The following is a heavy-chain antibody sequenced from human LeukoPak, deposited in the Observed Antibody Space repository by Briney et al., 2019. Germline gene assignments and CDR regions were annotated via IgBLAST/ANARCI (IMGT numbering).Heavy chain of an antibody. V-gene: IGHV1-69*13. Sequence: SVKVSCKASGGTFSSYAISWARQAPGQGLEWMGGIIPIFGTANYAQKFQGRVTITADESTSTAYMELSSLRSEDTAVYYCARGVLRYFDWLLEYFDYWGQGTLVTVSS. D-gene: IGHD3-9*01. J-gene: IGHJ4*02. CDR1: GGTFSSYA. CDR2: IIPIFGTA. CDR3: ARGVLRYFDWLLEYFDY.